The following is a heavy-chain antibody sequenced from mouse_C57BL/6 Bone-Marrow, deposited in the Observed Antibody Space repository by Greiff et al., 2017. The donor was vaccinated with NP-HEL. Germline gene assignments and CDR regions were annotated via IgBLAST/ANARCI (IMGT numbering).Heavy chain of an antibody. Sequence: QVQLQQPGAELVKPGASVKLSCKASGYTFTSYWMQWVKQRPGQGLEWIGEIDPSDSYTNYNQKFKGKATLTVDTSSSTAYMQLSSLTSEDSAFYYCARDYGSSYGGYWGQGTTLTVSS. D-gene: IGHD1-1*01. CDR2: IDPSDSYT. CDR3: ARDYGSSYGGY. J-gene: IGHJ2*01. CDR1: GYTFTSYW. V-gene: IGHV1-50*01.